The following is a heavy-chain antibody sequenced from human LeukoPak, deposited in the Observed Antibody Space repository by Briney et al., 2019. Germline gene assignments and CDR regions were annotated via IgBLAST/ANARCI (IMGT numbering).Heavy chain of an antibody. J-gene: IGHJ4*02. CDR3: ARASNSGYYYFDY. CDR2: IHHSGDT. V-gene: IGHV4-38-2*01. CDR1: GYSISTSYY. D-gene: IGHD3-22*01. Sequence: PSETLSLTCAVSGYSISTSYYWGWIRQPPGKGLEWIGTIHHSGDTYYNPSLKSRVTTSLDTSKNQFSLHLSSVTAADTALYYCARASNSGYYYFDYWGQGTLVTVSS.